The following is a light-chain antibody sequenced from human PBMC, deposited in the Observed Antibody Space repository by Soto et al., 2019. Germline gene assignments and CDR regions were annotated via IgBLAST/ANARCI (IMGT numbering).Light chain of an antibody. J-gene: IGKJ1*01. Sequence: EIVLMQSPGTLSLSPGERATLSCRASQTLRRTYIAWYQQKPGQAPRVLIYGASTRATGIPASFSGSGSGTEFTLTISSLQSEDFAVYYCQQYYHWQTFGQGTKVEMK. CDR1: QTLRRT. V-gene: IGKV3-15*01. CDR3: QQYYHWQT. CDR2: GAS.